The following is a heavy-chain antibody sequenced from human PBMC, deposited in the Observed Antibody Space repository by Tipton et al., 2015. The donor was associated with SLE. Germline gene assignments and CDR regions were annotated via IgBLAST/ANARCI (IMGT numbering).Heavy chain of an antibody. Sequence: SLRLSCAASGFTFSSYAMHWVRQAPGKGLEWVAVISYDGSNKYYADSVKGRFTISRDNAKNSLYLQMNSLRSDDTAVYYCARADSSGYYSHYWYFDLWGRGTLVTVSS. D-gene: IGHD3-22*01. V-gene: IGHV3-30-3*01. CDR1: GFTFSSYA. CDR3: ARADSSGYYSHYWYFDL. J-gene: IGHJ2*01. CDR2: ISYDGSNK.